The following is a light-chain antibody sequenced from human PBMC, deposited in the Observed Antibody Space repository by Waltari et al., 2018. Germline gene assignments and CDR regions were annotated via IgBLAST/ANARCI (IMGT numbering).Light chain of an antibody. V-gene: IGKV3-15*01. CDR3: QQYNVWPRT. CDR1: QSVSNN. Sequence: VMTQSPATLSESPGKMVTLTCRASQSVSNNVAWYPRRPGQAPRLLIYGVSTRATDVPAQFSGSRSGTEVTLTINTLQSEDAATYYCQQYNVWPRTFGQGTKVEI. CDR2: GVS. J-gene: IGKJ1*01.